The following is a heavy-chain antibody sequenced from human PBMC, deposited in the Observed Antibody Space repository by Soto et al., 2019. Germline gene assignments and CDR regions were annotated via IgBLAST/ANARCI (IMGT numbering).Heavy chain of an antibody. D-gene: IGHD1-7*01. Sequence: GESLKISCKGSGYSFSTYWISWVRQMPGKGLEWMGRIDPSDSYTDYSPSFQGHVTISADKSINTAYLQWSSLKASDTAVYYCARLPYNWNYPDYYYYGMDVWGQGTSVTVSS. CDR1: GYSFSTYW. CDR3: ARLPYNWNYPDYYYYGMDV. V-gene: IGHV5-10-1*01. CDR2: IDPSDSYT. J-gene: IGHJ6*02.